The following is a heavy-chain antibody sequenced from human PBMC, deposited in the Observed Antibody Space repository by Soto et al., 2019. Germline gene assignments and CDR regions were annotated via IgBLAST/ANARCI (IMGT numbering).Heavy chain of an antibody. Sequence: QVQLVQSGAEVKKPGASVKVSCKVSGYILNKLSMHWVRQAPGKGLEWMGGFDPEDGETIYAQKFQGRVTMTEDTYTYTAYMELNSRRSADTAVYYCASSSPANYYYGVDVWGQGTTVTVSS. V-gene: IGHV1-24*01. CDR1: GYILNKLS. CDR3: ASSSPANYYYGVDV. J-gene: IGHJ6*02. D-gene: IGHD2-2*01. CDR2: FDPEDGET.